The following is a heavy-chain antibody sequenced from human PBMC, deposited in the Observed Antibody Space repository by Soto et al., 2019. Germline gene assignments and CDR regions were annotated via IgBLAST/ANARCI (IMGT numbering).Heavy chain of an antibody. Sequence: PSETLSLTCTVSGGSISSGDYYWSWIRQPPGKGLEWIGYIYYSGSTYYNPSLKSRVTISVDTSKNQFSLKLSSVTAADTAVYYCARGPAHYDSSGPSAFDIWGQGTMVT. CDR1: GGSISSGDYY. CDR3: ARGPAHYDSSGPSAFDI. V-gene: IGHV4-30-4*01. D-gene: IGHD3-22*01. J-gene: IGHJ3*02. CDR2: IYYSGST.